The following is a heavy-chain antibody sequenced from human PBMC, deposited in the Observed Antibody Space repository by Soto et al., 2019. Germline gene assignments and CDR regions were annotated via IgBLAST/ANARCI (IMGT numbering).Heavy chain of an antibody. Sequence: QVQLVESGGGVVQPGRSLRLSCAASGFTFSSYGMHWVRQAPGKGLEWVAVISYDRSNKCYADSVKGRFTISRDNSKNTLYLQMNGLRVEDTAVYYCAKEVYAGSQASDYWVQGTLVTVSS. J-gene: IGHJ4*02. D-gene: IGHD2-8*01. V-gene: IGHV3-30*18. CDR2: ISYDRSNK. CDR3: AKEVYAGSQASDY. CDR1: GFTFSSYG.